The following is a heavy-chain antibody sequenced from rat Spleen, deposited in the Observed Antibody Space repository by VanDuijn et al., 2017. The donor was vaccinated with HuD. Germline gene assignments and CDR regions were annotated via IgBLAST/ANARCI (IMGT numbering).Heavy chain of an antibody. Sequence: EVQLVESGGGLVQPGRSLKLSCAASGFTFINYDMHWIRQAPTKGLEWVASISPSGGSTYYRDSVKGRFTISRDNAKSTLYLQMDSLRSEDTATYYCATVPETLRRILNYFDYWGQGVMVTVSS. CDR3: ATVPETLRRILNYFDY. D-gene: IGHD4-2*01. V-gene: IGHV5-19*01. CDR1: GFTFINYD. CDR2: ISPSGGST. J-gene: IGHJ2*01.